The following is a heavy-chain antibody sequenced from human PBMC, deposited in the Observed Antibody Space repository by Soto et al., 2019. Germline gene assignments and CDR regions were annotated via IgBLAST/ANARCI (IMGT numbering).Heavy chain of an antibody. CDR1: GLSFRSYC. D-gene: IGHD3-22*01. CDR2: INTEWSVA. Sequence: PGVSLRLSCAASGLSFRSYCMQWERQDLGKGLVWVSRINTEWSVAMDVDSVKGRFTISRDIAKNSLYLQMNSLRAEDTAVYYCARFDPDKTYYYDSSGYHLDYWGQGT. CDR3: ARFDPDKTYYYDSSGYHLDY. J-gene: IGHJ4*02. V-gene: IGHV3-74*03.